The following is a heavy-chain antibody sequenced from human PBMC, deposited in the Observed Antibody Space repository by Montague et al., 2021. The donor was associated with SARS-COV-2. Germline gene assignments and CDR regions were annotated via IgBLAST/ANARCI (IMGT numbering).Heavy chain of an antibody. Sequence: SETLSLTCTVSDGSVISTYPHWHWVRQSPGRGLEWIGGYLFHIDTADYNASLRSRVTISVDTSKNQFSLKRTSVTAADTAVYYCTRGIDSYKTGYWGQGIQVTVSS. CDR2: LFHIDTA. CDR1: DGSVISTYPH. V-gene: IGHV4-61*01. CDR3: TRGIDSYKTGY. D-gene: IGHD6-13*01. J-gene: IGHJ4*02.